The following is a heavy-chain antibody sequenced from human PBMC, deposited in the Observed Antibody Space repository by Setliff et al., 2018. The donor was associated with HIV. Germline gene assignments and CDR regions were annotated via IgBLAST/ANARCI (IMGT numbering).Heavy chain of an antibody. CDR3: ARTKITFGGVIAALDI. J-gene: IGHJ3*02. D-gene: IGHD3-16*02. CDR1: GFSLSNGRMG. CDR2: IFPNDEK. Sequence: SGPTLVNPTETLTLTCTVSGFSLSNGRMGVSWIRQPPGKALEWLAHIFPNDEKSYSTSLKSRLTISKDTSKSQVVLNMTNMDPVDTATYYCARTKITFGGVIAALDIWGQGTMVTVSS. V-gene: IGHV2-26*01.